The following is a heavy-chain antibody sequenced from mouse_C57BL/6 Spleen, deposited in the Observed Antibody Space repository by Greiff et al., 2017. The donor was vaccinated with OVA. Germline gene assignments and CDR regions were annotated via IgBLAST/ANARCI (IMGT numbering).Heavy chain of an antibody. V-gene: IGHV1-42*01. CDR2: INPSTGGT. J-gene: IGHJ2*01. D-gene: IGHD4-1*01. CDR1: GYSFTGYY. CDR3: ASGGGTDY. Sequence: VQLQQSGPELVKPGASVKISCKASGYSFTGYYMNWVKQSPEKSLEWIGEINPSTGGTTYNQKFKAKATLTVDKSSSTAYMQLKSLTSEDSAVYYCASGGGTDYWGQGTTLTVSS.